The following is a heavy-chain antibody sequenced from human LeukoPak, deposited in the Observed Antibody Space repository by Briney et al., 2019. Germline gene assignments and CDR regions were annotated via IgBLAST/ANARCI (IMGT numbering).Heavy chain of an antibody. J-gene: IGHJ4*02. CDR3: ARVSIFGVVIPPDF. D-gene: IGHD3-3*02. CDR2: ISSDGNTK. V-gene: IGHV3-30*01. Sequence: LGRSLRLSCAASGFTFSSYAMHWVRQAPGKGLEWVALISSDGNTKYYADSVKGRFTISTDNSKNTLFLQMNSLRAEDTAVYYCARVSIFGVVIPPDFWGQGTLVTVSS. CDR1: GFTFSSYA.